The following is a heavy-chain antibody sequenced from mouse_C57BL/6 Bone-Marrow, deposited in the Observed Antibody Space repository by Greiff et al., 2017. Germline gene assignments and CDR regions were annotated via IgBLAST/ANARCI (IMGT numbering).Heavy chain of an antibody. CDR1: GYTFTSYW. CDR3: ARSLIYDGYAMDY. Sequence: VQLQQPGAELVRPGTSVQLSCKASGYTFTSYWMHWVKQRPGQGLEWIGVIDPSDSYTNYNQKFKGKATLTVDTSSSTAYMQLSSLTSEDSAVYYCARSLIYDGYAMDYWGQGTSVTVSS. V-gene: IGHV1-59*01. D-gene: IGHD2-3*01. J-gene: IGHJ4*01. CDR2: IDPSDSYT.